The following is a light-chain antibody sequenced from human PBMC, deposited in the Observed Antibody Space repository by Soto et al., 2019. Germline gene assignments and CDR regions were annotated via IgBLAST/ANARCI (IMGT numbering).Light chain of an antibody. CDR1: SSDVGSHNF. V-gene: IGLV2-23*02. J-gene: IGLJ7*01. Sequence: QSVLTQPASVSGSPGQSITISCTGTSSDVGSHNFVSWYQQRPGKAPKLMIFEVTKRPSGVSSRFSASKSGNTASLTISGVRAEDEADYYCCSYAGNATWVFGGGTQLTVL. CDR3: CSYAGNATWV. CDR2: EVT.